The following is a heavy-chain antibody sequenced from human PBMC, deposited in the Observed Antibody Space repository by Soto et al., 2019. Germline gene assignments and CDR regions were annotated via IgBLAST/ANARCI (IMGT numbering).Heavy chain of an antibody. J-gene: IGHJ4*02. CDR1: GFTFGTYG. D-gene: IGHD5-12*01. Sequence: EVQLLESGGGLIQPGGSLRLSCEASGFTFGTYGMGWVRQAPGKGLEWVSTITGGNTYYAAYVRGRFTISRDNYKNTLYLQMSSLRAEDTALYYCAKDKERGGYDYDFDSWGQGTLVTVSS. CDR3: AKDKERGGYDYDFDS. CDR2: ITGGNT. V-gene: IGHV3-23*01.